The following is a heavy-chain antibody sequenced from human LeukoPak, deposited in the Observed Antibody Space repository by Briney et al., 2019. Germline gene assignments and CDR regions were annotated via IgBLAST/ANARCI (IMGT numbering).Heavy chain of an antibody. Sequence: GGSLRLSCAASGFTVSSNYMSWVRQAPGKGLEWVPVIYSSGSTYYADSVKGRFTISRDISKNTLYLQMNRLRAEDTAVYYCARDRDCSFGRCYEYVYWGQGALVTVSS. CDR2: IYSSGST. D-gene: IGHD2-15*01. CDR1: GFTVSSNY. J-gene: IGHJ4*02. V-gene: IGHV3-66*01. CDR3: ARDRDCSFGRCYEYVY.